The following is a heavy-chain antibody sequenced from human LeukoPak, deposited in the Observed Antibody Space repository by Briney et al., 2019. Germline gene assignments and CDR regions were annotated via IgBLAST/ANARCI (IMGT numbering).Heavy chain of an antibody. CDR1: GDSVSSNSAA. CDR3: AREQQLDHFDY. Sequence: SQTLSLTCAISGDSVSSNSAAWTWIRQSPSRGLEWLGRTYYRSKWFNDYAVSVKSRITINPDTSKNQFSLQLSSVTPEDTAVYYCAREQQLDHFDYWGQGTLVTVSS. D-gene: IGHD6-13*01. J-gene: IGHJ4*02. V-gene: IGHV6-1*01. CDR2: TYYRSKWFN.